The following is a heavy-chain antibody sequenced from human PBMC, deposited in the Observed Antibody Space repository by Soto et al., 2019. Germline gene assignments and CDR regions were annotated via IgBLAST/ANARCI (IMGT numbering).Heavy chain of an antibody. J-gene: IGHJ6*02. CDR1: GFTFGNYG. CDR3: ARARSNSYYYGMDV. D-gene: IGHD4-4*01. CDR2: IWSDGNNK. Sequence: GGSLRLSCAASGFTFGNYGMHWVRQAPGKGLEWVALIWSDGNNKYYADSVKGRFTISRDNSKNTQSLQMNSLRAEDTAVYYCARARSNSYYYGMDVWGQGTTVTVSS. V-gene: IGHV3-33*01.